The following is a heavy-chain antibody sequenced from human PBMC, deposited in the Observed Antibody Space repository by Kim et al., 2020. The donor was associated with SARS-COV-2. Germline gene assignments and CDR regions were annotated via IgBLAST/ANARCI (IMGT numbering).Heavy chain of an antibody. Sequence: SLKSRVTISVDTSKNQFSLKLSSVTAADTAVYYCARDAPRYSGSRYYFDYWGQGTLVTVSS. V-gene: IGHV4-59*01. D-gene: IGHD1-26*01. CDR3: ARDAPRYSGSRYYFDY. J-gene: IGHJ4*02.